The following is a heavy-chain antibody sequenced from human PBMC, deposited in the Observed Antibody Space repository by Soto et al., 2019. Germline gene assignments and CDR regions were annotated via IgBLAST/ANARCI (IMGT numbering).Heavy chain of an antibody. CDR2: INHSGST. V-gene: IGHV4-34*01. Sequence: NPSETLSLTCAVYGGSFSGYYWSWIRQPPGKGLEWIGEINHSGSTNYNPSLKSRVTISVDTSKNQFSLKLSSVTAADTAVYYCARAGYYDFWSGYYTRGMDVWGQGTTVTVSS. CDR1: GGSFSGYY. D-gene: IGHD3-3*01. J-gene: IGHJ6*02. CDR3: ARAGYYDFWSGYYTRGMDV.